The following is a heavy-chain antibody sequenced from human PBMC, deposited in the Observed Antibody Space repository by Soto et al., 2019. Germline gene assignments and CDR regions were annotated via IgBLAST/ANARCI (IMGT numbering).Heavy chain of an antibody. V-gene: IGHV1-18*01. CDR3: ARVVGGTIFGVVTPRDMDG. CDR2: ISAYNGNT. D-gene: IGHD3-3*01. Sequence: GASVKVSCKASGYTFTSYGISWVRQAPGQGLEWMGWISAYNGNTNYAQKLQGRVTMTTDTSTSTAYMELRSLRSGDTAVYYCARVVGGTIFGVVTPRDMDGWGKGTTVTVAS. J-gene: IGHJ6*03. CDR1: GYTFTSYG.